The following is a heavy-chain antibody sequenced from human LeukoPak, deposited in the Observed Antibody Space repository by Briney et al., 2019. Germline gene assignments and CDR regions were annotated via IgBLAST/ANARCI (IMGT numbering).Heavy chain of an antibody. Sequence: PSETLSLTCTVSGGFISNYYWSWIRQPAGKEPEWIGRIHSSGSTLYNPSLKSRVTVSVDTSKSQFSLRLTSATAADTAVYYCARGPTHGGTYFDSWGQGTLVTVSS. J-gene: IGHJ4*02. V-gene: IGHV4-4*07. CDR2: IHSSGST. CDR1: GGFISNYY. D-gene: IGHD2-15*01. CDR3: ARGPTHGGTYFDS.